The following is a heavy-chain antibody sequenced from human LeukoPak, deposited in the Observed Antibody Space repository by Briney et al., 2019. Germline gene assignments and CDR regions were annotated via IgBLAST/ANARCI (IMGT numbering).Heavy chain of an antibody. CDR2: IYYSGST. Sequence: SETLSLTCTASGGSISSYYWSWIRQPPGKGLEWIGYIYYSGSTNYNPSLKSRVTISVDTSKNQFSLKLSSVNAADTAVYYCARAPNYYDSSGYYDEAYWFDPWGQGTLVTVSS. CDR1: GGSISSYY. V-gene: IGHV4-59*01. CDR3: ARAPNYYDSSGYYDEAYWFDP. J-gene: IGHJ5*02. D-gene: IGHD3-22*01.